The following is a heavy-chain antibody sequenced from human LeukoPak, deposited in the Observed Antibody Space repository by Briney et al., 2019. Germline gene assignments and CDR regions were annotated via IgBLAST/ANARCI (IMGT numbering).Heavy chain of an antibody. J-gene: IGHJ3*02. V-gene: IGHV3-74*01. CDR1: GFTFSSYW. CDR3: AKSPGSGAFDI. D-gene: IGHD3-10*01. CDR2: INTDGSST. Sequence: GGSLRLSCAASGFTFSSYWMHWVRQGPGKGLVWVSRINTDGSSTSYADSVKGRFTISRDNAKNTLYLQMNSLRAEDTAVYYCAKSPGSGAFDIWGQGTMVTVSS.